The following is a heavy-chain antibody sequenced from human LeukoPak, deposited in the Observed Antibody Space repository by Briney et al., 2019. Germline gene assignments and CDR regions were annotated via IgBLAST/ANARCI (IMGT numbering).Heavy chain of an antibody. CDR1: GFILSSYA. Sequence: PGGSLRLSCAASGFILSSYAMSWVRQAPGKGLEWVSAVTGSGDSTYYADSVKGRFTVSRDNSKNTLYLRMNSLRAEDTAVYYCATVPRSGYYYFDYWGQGTLVTVSS. D-gene: IGHD5-12*01. V-gene: IGHV3-23*01. CDR3: ATVPRSGYYYFDY. J-gene: IGHJ4*02. CDR2: VTGSGDST.